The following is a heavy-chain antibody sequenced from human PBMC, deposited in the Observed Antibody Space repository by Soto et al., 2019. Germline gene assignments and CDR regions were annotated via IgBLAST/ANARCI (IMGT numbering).Heavy chain of an antibody. CDR1: GGSISSGGYS. CDR3: ARAHYGDYVYGMDV. Sequence: QLQLQESGSGLVKPSQTLSLTCAVSGGSISSGGYSWSWIRQPPGKGLEWIGYIYHSGSTYYNPSLKSRGTISVDRSKNQFSLNLSSVTAADTAVYYCARAHYGDYVYGMDVWGQGTTVTVSS. CDR2: IYHSGST. V-gene: IGHV4-30-2*01. D-gene: IGHD4-17*01. J-gene: IGHJ6*02.